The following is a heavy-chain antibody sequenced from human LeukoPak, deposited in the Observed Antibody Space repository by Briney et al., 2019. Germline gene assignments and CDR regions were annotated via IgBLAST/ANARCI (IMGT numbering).Heavy chain of an antibody. CDR1: GGSISSSSYY. CDR2: ISHSGST. V-gene: IGHV4-39*07. D-gene: IGHD1-26*01. Sequence: SETLSLTCTVSGGSISSSSYYWGWIRQPPGKGLEWIGSISHSGSTYYNPSLKSRVTISLDTSKNQFSLKLSSVTAADTAVFYCAREGDVVGATTDSWGQGTLVTVSS. CDR3: AREGDVVGATTDS. J-gene: IGHJ4*02.